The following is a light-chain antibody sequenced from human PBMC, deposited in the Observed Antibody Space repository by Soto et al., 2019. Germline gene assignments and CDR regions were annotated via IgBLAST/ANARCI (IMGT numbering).Light chain of an antibody. V-gene: IGKV3-15*01. CDR2: GAS. CDR3: QQRSNWIT. CDR1: QNVGNN. Sequence: EVVMTQSPSTLSVSPGERATLSCRASQNVGNNLVWYQQKPGQAPRLLIHGASTRAPGFPARFSGSGSGTDFTLTISSLEPEDFAVYYCQQRSNWITFGQGTRLEIK. J-gene: IGKJ5*01.